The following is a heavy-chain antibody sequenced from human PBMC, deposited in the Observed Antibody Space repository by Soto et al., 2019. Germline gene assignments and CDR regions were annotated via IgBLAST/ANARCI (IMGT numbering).Heavy chain of an antibody. CDR3: AREAGVHDWLDP. CDR1: GFTFSSYE. CDR2: ITTSGSAT. D-gene: IGHD3-10*01. V-gene: IGHV3-48*03. Sequence: PGGSLRLSCAASGFTFSSYEMSWVRQAPGKGLEWVSYITTSGSATYYADSVKGRLTISRDNARNSVYLEMNSLRVEDTAVYYCAREAGVHDWLDPWGQGTKVTVSS. J-gene: IGHJ5*02.